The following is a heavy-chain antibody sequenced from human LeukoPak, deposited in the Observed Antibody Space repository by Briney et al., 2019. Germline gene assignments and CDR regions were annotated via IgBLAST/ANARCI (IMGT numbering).Heavy chain of an antibody. CDR3: TTESYFFQSMDV. D-gene: IGHD2/OR15-2a*01. Sequence: GGSLRLSCAASGFSFSTFGMHWVRQAPGKGLEWVSAISGGGDTTYYADSVKGRFTIFRDNPKYTLYLQMNSLRAEDTAVYYCTTESYFFQSMDVWGQGTTVTVSS. J-gene: IGHJ6*02. CDR1: GFSFSTFG. V-gene: IGHV3-23*01. CDR2: ISGGGDTT.